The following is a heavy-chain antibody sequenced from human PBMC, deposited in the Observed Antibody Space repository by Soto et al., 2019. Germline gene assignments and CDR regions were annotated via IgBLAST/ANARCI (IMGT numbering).Heavy chain of an antibody. V-gene: IGHV4-34*01. CDR2: INHSGST. CDR1: GGSFSGYY. D-gene: IGHD5-18*01. J-gene: IGHJ6*02. Sequence: SETLSLTCAVYGGSFSGYYWSWIRQPPGKGLEWIGEINHSGSTNYNPSLKSRVTTSVDTSKNQFSLKLSSVTAADTAVYYCARGYAMAKYYYYGMDVWGQGTTVTVSS. CDR3: ARGYAMAKYYYYGMDV.